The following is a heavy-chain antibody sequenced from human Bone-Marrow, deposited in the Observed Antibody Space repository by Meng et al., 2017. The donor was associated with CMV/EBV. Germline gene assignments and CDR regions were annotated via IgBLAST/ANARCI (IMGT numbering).Heavy chain of an antibody. D-gene: IGHD3/OR15-3a*01. J-gene: IGHJ4*02. CDR1: GGSFSGYY. V-gene: IGHV4-34*01. CDR2: INHSGST. Sequence: LSLTCAVYGGSFSGYYWSWIRQPPGKGLEWIGEINHSGSTNYNPSLKSRVTISLDTSKNQFSLKLGSVTAADTAVYYRARDKEGILGHWGQGTLVTVSS. CDR3: ARDKEGILGH.